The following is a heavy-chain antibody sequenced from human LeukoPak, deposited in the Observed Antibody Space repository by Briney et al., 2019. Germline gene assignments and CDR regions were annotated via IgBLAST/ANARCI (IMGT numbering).Heavy chain of an antibody. CDR2: INPNSGGT. CDR1: GYTFTGYY. D-gene: IGHD3-22*01. CDR3: ARDKEYYYDSSGYYYVREDAFDI. Sequence: ASVKVSCKASGYTFTGYYMHWVRQAPGQGLEWMGWINPNSGGTNYAQKFQGRVTMTRDTSISTAYMELRSLRSDDTAVYYCARDKEYYYDSSGYYYVREDAFDIWGQGTMVTVSS. V-gene: IGHV1-2*02. J-gene: IGHJ3*02.